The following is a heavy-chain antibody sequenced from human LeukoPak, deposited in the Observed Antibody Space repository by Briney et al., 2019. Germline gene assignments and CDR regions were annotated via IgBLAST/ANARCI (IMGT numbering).Heavy chain of an antibody. D-gene: IGHD4-11*01. CDR1: GFTFSSYS. V-gene: IGHV3-48*04. Sequence: GGSLRLSCAASGFTFSSYSMNWVRQAPGKGLEWVSYISSSSSTIYYADSVKGRFTISRDNAKNSLYLQMNSLRAEDTAVYYCAGHVYSNSGTMDVWGKGTTVTVSS. J-gene: IGHJ6*03. CDR3: AGHVYSNSGTMDV. CDR2: ISSSSSTI.